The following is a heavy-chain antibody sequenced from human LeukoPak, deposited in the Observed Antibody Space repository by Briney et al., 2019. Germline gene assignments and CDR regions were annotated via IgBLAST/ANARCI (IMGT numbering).Heavy chain of an antibody. CDR2: TYYRSKWYS. J-gene: IGHJ5*02. CDR1: GATFSGIAS. D-gene: IGHD1-1*01. CDR3: ARDPDSSNEWGPFDP. V-gene: IGHV6-1*01. Sequence: SQTLSLTCAISGATFSGIASWNWIRQSASRVLESLLRTYYRSKWYSEYATYVTGRISTNADTSKTQFSRQLNSVIPEDTAVSYCARDPDSSNEWGPFDPWGQGTLVTVSS.